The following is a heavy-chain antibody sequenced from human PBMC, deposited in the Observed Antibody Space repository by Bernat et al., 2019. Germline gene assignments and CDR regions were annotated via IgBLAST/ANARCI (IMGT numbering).Heavy chain of an antibody. CDR1: GFTFSSYS. Sequence: EVQLVESGGGLVQPGGSLRLSCAASGFTFSSYSMNWVRQAPGKGLEWVSYISSSSSTIYYADSVKGRFTISRDNAKNSLYLQMNSLRAEDTAVYYCARDFLRERWLHRLDYWGQGTLVNVSS. J-gene: IGHJ4*02. V-gene: IGHV3-48*01. CDR2: ISSSSSTI. D-gene: IGHD5-24*01. CDR3: ARDFLRERWLHRLDY.